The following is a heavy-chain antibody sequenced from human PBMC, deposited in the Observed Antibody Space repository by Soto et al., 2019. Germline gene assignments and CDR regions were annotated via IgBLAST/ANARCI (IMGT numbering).Heavy chain of an antibody. CDR2: IVPIYRTA. J-gene: IGHJ4*02. D-gene: IGHD6-13*01. CDR3: VRGSGAKLSSS. V-gene: IGHV1-69*13. CDR1: GGTFSSYR. Sequence: SVKVSCKASGGTFSSYRINWVRQAPGQGLEWVGGIVPIYRTADYAQKFQGRVTITADESARTSYMELRSLKSQDTAVYYCVRGSGAKLSSSWGQGTLVTVSS.